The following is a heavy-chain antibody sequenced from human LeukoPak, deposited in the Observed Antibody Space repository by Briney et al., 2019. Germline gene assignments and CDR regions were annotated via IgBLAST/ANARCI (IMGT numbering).Heavy chain of an antibody. Sequence: SETLSLTCAVYGGSFSGYYWSWIRQPPGEGLEWIGEINHSGSTNYNPSLKSRVTISVDTSKNQFSLKLSSVTAADTAVYYCARDRGSGGSHLYYMDVWGKGTTVTVSS. J-gene: IGHJ6*03. CDR3: ARDRGSGGSHLYYMDV. CDR2: INHSGST. D-gene: IGHD2-15*01. V-gene: IGHV4-34*01. CDR1: GGSFSGYY.